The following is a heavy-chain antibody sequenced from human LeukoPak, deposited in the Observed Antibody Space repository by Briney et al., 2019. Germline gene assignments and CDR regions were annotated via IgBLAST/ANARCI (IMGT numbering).Heavy chain of an antibody. CDR1: GFAFSDYA. Sequence: GGSLRLSCAASGFAFSDYAMGWVRQAPGKGLEWISGIAGNGITTHAADSVKGRFTTSRDNSQDTLHLQMSSLRVDDSAVYYCAKTPYNNWGPWNYFDSWGQGTLVTVSS. CDR2: IAGNGITT. D-gene: IGHD7-27*01. V-gene: IGHV3-23*01. J-gene: IGHJ4*02. CDR3: AKTPYNNWGPWNYFDS.